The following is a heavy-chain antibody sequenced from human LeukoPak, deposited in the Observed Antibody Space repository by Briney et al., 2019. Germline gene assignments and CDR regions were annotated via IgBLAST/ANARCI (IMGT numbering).Heavy chain of an antibody. D-gene: IGHD3-10*01. CDR3: ARESSGNYYNPLGYMDV. CDR2: IFTSGIT. V-gene: IGHV4-4*07. Sequence: SETLSLTCTVSGGSISIYYWNWIRQPAGKGLEWIGRIFTSGITNYAPSLKSRVTMSVDTSKNQFSLNLSSVTAADTAVYYCARESSGNYYNPLGYMDVWGKGTTVTVSS. J-gene: IGHJ6*03. CDR1: GGSISIYY.